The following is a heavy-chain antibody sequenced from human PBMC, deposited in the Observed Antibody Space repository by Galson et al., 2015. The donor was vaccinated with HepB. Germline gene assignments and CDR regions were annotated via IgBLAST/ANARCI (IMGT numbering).Heavy chain of an antibody. CDR1: GFTFSSYS. J-gene: IGHJ2*01. CDR3: AREGFSSGWRYWHFDL. V-gene: IGHV3-48*02. D-gene: IGHD6-19*01. Sequence: SLRLSCAASGFTFSSYSMNWVRQAPGKGLEWVSYIGYSSSSIYHADSVKGRFTISRDNAKNSLYLHMNSLTDEDTGVYYCAREGFSSGWRYWHFDLWGRGTLVTVSS. CDR2: IGYSSSSI.